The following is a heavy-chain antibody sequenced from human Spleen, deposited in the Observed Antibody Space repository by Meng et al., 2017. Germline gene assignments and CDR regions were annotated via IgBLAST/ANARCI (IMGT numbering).Heavy chain of an antibody. Sequence: SETLSLTCVVSGGSFSDYYWSWIRQPPGKGLEWIGEINHSGSTNYNPSLESRATLSVDTSQNNLSLKLSSVTAADSAVYYCARNLWFGELVPPYYFDYWGQGTLVTVSS. CDR1: GGSFSDYY. CDR2: INHSGST. CDR3: ARNLWFGELVPPYYFDY. V-gene: IGHV4-34*01. D-gene: IGHD3-10*01. J-gene: IGHJ4*02.